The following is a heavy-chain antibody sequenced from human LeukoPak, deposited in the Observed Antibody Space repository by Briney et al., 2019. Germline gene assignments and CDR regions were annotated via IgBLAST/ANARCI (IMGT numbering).Heavy chain of an antibody. CDR1: GGTFSSYA. CDR2: IIPIFGTA. CDR3: ARDRINSAYSSSRGNYYYYYMDV. Sequence: ASVKVSCKASGGTFSSYAISWVRQAPGQGLEWMGGIIPIFGTANYAQKFQGRVTITADESTSTAYMELSSLRSEDTAVYYCARDRINSAYSSSRGNYYYYYMDVWGKGTTVTVSS. D-gene: IGHD6-6*01. V-gene: IGHV1-69*13. J-gene: IGHJ6*03.